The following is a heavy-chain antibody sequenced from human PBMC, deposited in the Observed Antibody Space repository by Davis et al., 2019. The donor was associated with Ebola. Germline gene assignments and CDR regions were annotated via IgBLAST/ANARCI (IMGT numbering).Heavy chain of an antibody. J-gene: IGHJ4*02. CDR3: ARDFFSGWELLWSSSFDY. CDR1: GFTLSSYA. CDR2: ISGSGGST. Sequence: GESLKISCAASGFTLSSYAMSWVRQAPGKGLEWVSAISGSGGSTYYADSVKGRFTISRDNAKNSLYLQMNSLRAEDTAVYYCARDFFSGWELLWSSSFDYWGQGTLVTVSS. V-gene: IGHV3-23*01. D-gene: IGHD1-26*01.